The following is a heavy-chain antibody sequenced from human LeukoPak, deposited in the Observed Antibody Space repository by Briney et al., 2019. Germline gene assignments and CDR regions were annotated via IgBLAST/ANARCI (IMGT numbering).Heavy chain of an antibody. CDR2: ISSSSYI. V-gene: IGHV3-21*01. CDR3: ARDVSSGSSKTFDY. J-gene: IGHJ4*02. D-gene: IGHD1-26*01. Sequence: PGGSLRLSCAASGFTFSSYSMNWVRQAPGKGLEWVSSISSSSYIYYADSVKGRFTISRDNAKNSLYLRMNSLRAEDTAVYYCARDVSSGSSKTFDYWGQGTLVTVSS. CDR1: GFTFSSYS.